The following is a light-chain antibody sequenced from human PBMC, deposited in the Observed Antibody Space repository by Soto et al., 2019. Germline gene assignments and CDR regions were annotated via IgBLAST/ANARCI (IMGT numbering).Light chain of an antibody. Sequence: DIVMSQTPLSXTVTPGEPASISCRSSQSLLDSDDGNTYLDWYLQKPGQSPQLLIYTVSYRASGVPDRFSGSGSGTDFTLKISRVEAEDVGVYYCMQRIEFPLTFGGGTKVDIK. CDR1: QSLLDSDDGNTY. V-gene: IGKV2-40*01. CDR2: TVS. CDR3: MQRIEFPLT. J-gene: IGKJ4*01.